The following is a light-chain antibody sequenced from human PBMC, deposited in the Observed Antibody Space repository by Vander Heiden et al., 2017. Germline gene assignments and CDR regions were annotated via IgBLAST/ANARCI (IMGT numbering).Light chain of an antibody. J-gene: IGKJ5*01. V-gene: IGKV2-28*01. CDR2: LGS. CDR3: MQALQNPIT. CDR1: QSLLYSNGDNY. Sequence: DIVMPPSPLSLPVTPREPSSISCRSSQSLLYSNGDNYLDWYLQKPGQSPEVLIYLGSNRASGVPDRFSGSGSGTDFTLKISKVEAEDVGVYYCMQALQNPITFGQGTRLEIK.